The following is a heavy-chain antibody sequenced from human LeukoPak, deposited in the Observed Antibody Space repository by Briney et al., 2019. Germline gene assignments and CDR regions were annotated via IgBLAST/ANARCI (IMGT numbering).Heavy chain of an antibody. J-gene: IGHJ4*02. CDR3: ARFVVVTATKYYFDY. CDR2: INWNGGST. D-gene: IGHD2-21*02. Sequence: GGSLRLSCTASGFSFDDYGMSWVRQAPGKGLEWVSGINWNGGSTGYADSVKGRFTISRGNAKNSLYLQMNSLRAEDTALYYCARFVVVTATKYYFDYWGQGTLVTVSS. CDR1: GFSFDDYG. V-gene: IGHV3-20*04.